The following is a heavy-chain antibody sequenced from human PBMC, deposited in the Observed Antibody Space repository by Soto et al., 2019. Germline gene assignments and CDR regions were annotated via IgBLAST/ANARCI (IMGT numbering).Heavy chain of an antibody. J-gene: IGHJ6*02. Sequence: PGGSLRLSCAAAGFAFSTYAMTWVRQAPGKCLEWVSVISGSGGSSYYAAYVKGRFTISRDNSKNNLFLQMNGLRAEDTAVYYCAKVTKRAAAGRYEYYKYGMDVWGQVPTVTVSS. V-gene: IGHV3-23*01. CDR3: AKVTKRAAAGRYEYYKYGMDV. CDR1: GFAFSTYA. D-gene: IGHD6-13*01. CDR2: ISGSGGSS.